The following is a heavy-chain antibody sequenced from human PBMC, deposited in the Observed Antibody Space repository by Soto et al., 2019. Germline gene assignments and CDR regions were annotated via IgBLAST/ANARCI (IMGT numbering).Heavy chain of an antibody. CDR1: GGTFSSYT. Sequence: QVQLVQSGAEVKKPGSSVKVSCKASGGTFSSYTISWVRQAPGQGLEWMGRIIPILGIANYAQKFQGRVTITADKSTSTAYMELSSLRSEDTAVYYCARGDPRGGFDPWGQGTLVTVSS. J-gene: IGHJ5*02. CDR3: ARGDPRGGFDP. CDR2: IIPILGIA. V-gene: IGHV1-69*02.